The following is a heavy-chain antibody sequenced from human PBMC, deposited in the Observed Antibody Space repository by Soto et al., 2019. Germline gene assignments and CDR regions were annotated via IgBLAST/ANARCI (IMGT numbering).Heavy chain of an antibody. CDR1: GGSISSYY. D-gene: IGHD7-27*01. Sequence: SSETLSLTCTVSGGSISSYYWSWIRRPPGKGLEWIGYIYYNGNTNYNPSLKSRVTVSVDTSKNEFSLKLSSMTAADTAVYYCARIQTGPVSFDIWGQGTMVTVSS. V-gene: IGHV4-59*01. J-gene: IGHJ3*02. CDR2: IYYNGNT. CDR3: ARIQTGPVSFDI.